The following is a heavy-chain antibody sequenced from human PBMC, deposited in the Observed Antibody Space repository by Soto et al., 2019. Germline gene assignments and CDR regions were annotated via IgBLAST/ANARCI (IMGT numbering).Heavy chain of an antibody. CDR1: GFTFSDYY. V-gene: IGHV3-11*01. Sequence: GGPLRLSCAASGFTFSDYYMSGIRQAPGKGLEWVSYISSSVSTIYYADSVKGRFTISRDNAKNSLYLQMNSLRAEDTAVYYCARGSSSWSPYYYYYGMDVWGQGTTVTVSS. CDR2: ISSSVSTI. D-gene: IGHD6-13*01. J-gene: IGHJ6*02. CDR3: ARGSSSWSPYYYYYGMDV.